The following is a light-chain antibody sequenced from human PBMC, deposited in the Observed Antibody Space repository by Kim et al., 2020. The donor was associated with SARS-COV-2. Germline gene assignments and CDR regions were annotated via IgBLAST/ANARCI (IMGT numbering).Light chain of an antibody. CDR3: QQRSDRVT. CDR1: QRVSSY. CDR2: DAS. Sequence: SLSPGERATLSCRASQRVSSYLAWYQQKPGQTPRLLIYDASTRATGIPARFSGSGSGTDFTLTISSLEPEDFAVYYCQQRSDRVTFGQGTRLEIK. V-gene: IGKV3-11*01. J-gene: IGKJ5*01.